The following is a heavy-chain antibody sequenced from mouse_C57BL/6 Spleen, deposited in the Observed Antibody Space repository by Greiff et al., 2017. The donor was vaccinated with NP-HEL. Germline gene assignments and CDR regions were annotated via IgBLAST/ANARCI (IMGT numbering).Heavy chain of an antibody. Sequence: EVQLMESEGGLVQPGSSMKLSCTASGFTFSDYYMAWVRQVPEKGLEWVANINYDGSSTYYLDSLKSRFIISRDNAKNILYLQMSSLKSEDTATYYCARVELGFDYWGQGTTLTVSS. CDR1: GFTFSDYY. J-gene: IGHJ2*01. CDR3: ARVELGFDY. CDR2: INYDGSST. V-gene: IGHV5-16*01. D-gene: IGHD4-1*01.